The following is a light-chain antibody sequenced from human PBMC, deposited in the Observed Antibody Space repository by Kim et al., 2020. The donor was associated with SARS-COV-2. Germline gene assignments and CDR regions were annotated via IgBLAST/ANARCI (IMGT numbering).Light chain of an antibody. J-gene: IGLJ3*02. V-gene: IGLV3-19*01. CDR2: AKN. CDR3: NSGDSRANLLV. CDR1: SLRSNY. Sequence: SSELTQDPAVSVALGQTVRITCQGDSLRSNYASWYQQKPGQAPVLVIYAKNNRPSGIPDRFSGSNSGNTASLTITGAQAEDAADYYCNSGDSRANLLVFG.